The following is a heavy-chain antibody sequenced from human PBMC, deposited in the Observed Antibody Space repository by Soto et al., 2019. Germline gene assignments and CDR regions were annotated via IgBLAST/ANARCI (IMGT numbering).Heavy chain of an antibody. V-gene: IGHV3-64*01. J-gene: IGHJ2*01. CDR3: VIFFQAEDGIRDTVPVSAFLLNRSSDL. CDR2: ISGNGEST. Sequence: KGLKYVSTISGNGESTFYANSVKGRFTISRDNSKNTLYLQMGSMRAEDMAVYYCVIFFQAEDGIRDTVPVSAFLLNRSSDL. D-gene: IGHD3-3*01.